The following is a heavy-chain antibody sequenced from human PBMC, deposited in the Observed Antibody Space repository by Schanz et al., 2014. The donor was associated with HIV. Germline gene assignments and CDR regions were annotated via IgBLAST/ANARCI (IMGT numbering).Heavy chain of an antibody. CDR1: GFTFDDYA. D-gene: IGHD3-22*01. J-gene: IGHJ3*02. V-gene: IGHV3-9*01. CDR3: AKRRATYYYDSSGYYGGAFDI. CDR2: ISWNSGSI. Sequence: VQLVESGGGVVQPGRSLRLSCAASGFTFDDYAMHWVRQAPGKGLEWVSGISWNSGSIGYADSVKGRFTISRDNAKNSLYLQMNSLRAEDTALYYCAKRRATYYYDSSGYYGGAFDIWGQGTMVTVSS.